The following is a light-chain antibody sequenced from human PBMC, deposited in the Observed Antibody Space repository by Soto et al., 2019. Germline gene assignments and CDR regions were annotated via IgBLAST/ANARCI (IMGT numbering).Light chain of an antibody. CDR3: QQRSRWRRGT. V-gene: IGKV3-11*01. CDR2: AAY. J-gene: IGKJ2*02. CDR1: QNVGNN. Sequence: VLTQSPATLSLSPGESATLSCRASQNVGNNLAWYQQKSGQAPRLLIYAAYDRATGVPARFSGRMSGTDFTLTISSLEPEDFATYFCQQRSRWRRGTFGRGTKLE.